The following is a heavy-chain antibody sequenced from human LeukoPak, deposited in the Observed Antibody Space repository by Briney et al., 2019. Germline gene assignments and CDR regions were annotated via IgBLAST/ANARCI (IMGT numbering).Heavy chain of an antibody. CDR2: ISSSGSTI. V-gene: IGHV3-11*04. D-gene: IGHD4-11*01. CDR3: ARVIDYSNYDGYYCYYMDV. J-gene: IGHJ6*03. CDR1: GFTLSDYY. Sequence: GGSLRLSCAASGFTLSDYYMSWIRQAPGKGLEWVSYISSSGSTIYYADSVKGRFTISRDNAKNSLYLQMNSLRAEDTAVYYCARVIDYSNYDGYYCYYMDVWGKGTTVTVSS.